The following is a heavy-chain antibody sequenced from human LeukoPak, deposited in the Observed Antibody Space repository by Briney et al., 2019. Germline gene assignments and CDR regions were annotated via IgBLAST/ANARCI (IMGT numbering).Heavy chain of an antibody. CDR3: ARDHPMIVVVYKKPHKAFDY. CDR2: IYHSGST. J-gene: IGHJ4*02. CDR1: GYSISSGYY. V-gene: IGHV4-38-2*02. Sequence: SETLSLTCTVSGYSISSGYYWGWIRQPPGKGLEWMGSIYHSGSTYYNPSLKSRVTISVDTYKSQFSLKLSSATAADTAVYYCARDHPMIVVVYKKPHKAFDYWGQGTLVTVSS. D-gene: IGHD3-22*01.